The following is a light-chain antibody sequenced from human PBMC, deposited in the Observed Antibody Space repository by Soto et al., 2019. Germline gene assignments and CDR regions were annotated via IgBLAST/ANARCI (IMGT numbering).Light chain of an antibody. CDR2: EVN. CDR3: GSYTSTDTPFV. V-gene: IGLV2-14*01. J-gene: IGLJ1*01. Sequence: QCALAQPSSVSGSPGQSITISCTGTSTDVGGYNYVSWYQHHPGKGPKLIIYEVNNRPSGVSDRFSGSKSGNKASLTISNLEAEDESDYYCGSYTSTDTPFVFGPGTKVTVL. CDR1: STDVGGYNY.